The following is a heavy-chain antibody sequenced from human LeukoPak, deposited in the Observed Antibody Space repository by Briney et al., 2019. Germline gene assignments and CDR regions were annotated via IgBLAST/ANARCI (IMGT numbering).Heavy chain of an antibody. D-gene: IGHD6-6*01. CDR1: GFTFSDYY. CDR3: ARDPSIAARHFDY. CDR2: ISTSAGTI. V-gene: IGHV3-11*04. J-gene: IGHJ4*02. Sequence: GESLRLSCAASGFTFSDYYMTWIRQAPGKGLEWISYISTSAGTIYYADSVKGRFTISRDNAKNSLYLQMNSLRAEDTAVYYCARDPSIAARHFDYWGQGTLVTVSS.